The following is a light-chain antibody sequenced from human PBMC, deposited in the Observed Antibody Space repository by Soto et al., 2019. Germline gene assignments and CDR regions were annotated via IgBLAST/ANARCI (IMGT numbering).Light chain of an antibody. Sequence: EVVLTQSPVTLSLSPGERATLSCRASQSFRGLLAWYQQKPGQAPRLLIYDAYNRATGIPPRFSGSGSGTEFTLTISSLEPEDSAVYYCQQRRMWPITFGQGKRLEI. V-gene: IGKV3-11*01. CDR1: QSFRGL. CDR2: DAY. J-gene: IGKJ5*01. CDR3: QQRRMWPIT.